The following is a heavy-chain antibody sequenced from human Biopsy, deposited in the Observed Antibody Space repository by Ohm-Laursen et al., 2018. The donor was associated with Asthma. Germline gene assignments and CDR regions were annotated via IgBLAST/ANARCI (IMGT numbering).Heavy chain of an antibody. CDR3: ARLAYGSGSFFDF. V-gene: IGHV5-51*01. Sequence: WESLKISCNASGYIFTSYWIGWVRQMPGKGLEWMGVIFPGDSDTIYSPSFQGQVTISADKSISTAYLQWSSLKASDTAIYYCARLAYGSGSFFDFWGQGTLVTVAS. J-gene: IGHJ4*02. D-gene: IGHD3-10*01. CDR1: GYIFTSYW. CDR2: IFPGDSDT.